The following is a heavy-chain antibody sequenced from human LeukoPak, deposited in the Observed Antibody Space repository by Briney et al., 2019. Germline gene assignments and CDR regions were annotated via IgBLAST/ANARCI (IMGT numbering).Heavy chain of an antibody. CDR2: TSYGGSNQ. D-gene: IGHD2-15*01. V-gene: IGHV3-30-3*01. CDR1: GFTFSSYA. Sequence: GGSLRLSCAASGFTFSSYAMHWVRQAPGKGLEWVAVTSYGGSNQYYADSVKGRFTLSGDNSKKTVYLQMTSLRPEDTAVYYCTREWRVVAATSAAFDIWGQGTMVAVSS. J-gene: IGHJ3*02. CDR3: TREWRVVAATSAAFDI.